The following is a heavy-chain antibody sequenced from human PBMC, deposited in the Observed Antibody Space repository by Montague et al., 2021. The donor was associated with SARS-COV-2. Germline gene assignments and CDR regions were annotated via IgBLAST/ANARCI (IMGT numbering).Heavy chain of an antibody. D-gene: IGHD2-15*01. V-gene: IGHV4-59*01. CDR1: NASFDHYY. Sequence: SETLSLTCTVSNASFDHYYWSWVRQSPGKGLEYIGYIHYSGRTNYNPSLRSRVAISIDTSKNQFSLKLMSVTAAETAIYFCARRIVTYYWYFDLWGRGTLVTVSS. CDR3: ARRIVTYYWYFDL. CDR2: IHYSGRT. J-gene: IGHJ2*01.